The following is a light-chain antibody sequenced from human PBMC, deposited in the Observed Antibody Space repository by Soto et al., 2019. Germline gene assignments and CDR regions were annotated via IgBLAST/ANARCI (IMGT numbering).Light chain of an antibody. Sequence: QSVLTQPASVSGSPGQSITISCGGTSSDVGAYIYVSWYQQFPGKAPKLILCEVNNRPSGVSNRFSGSKSGTTASLTISGLQPEDEADYYCSAYSDIDTKVFGTGTKVTVL. J-gene: IGLJ1*01. CDR1: SSDVGAYIY. V-gene: IGLV2-14*03. CDR2: EVN. CDR3: SAYSDIDTKV.